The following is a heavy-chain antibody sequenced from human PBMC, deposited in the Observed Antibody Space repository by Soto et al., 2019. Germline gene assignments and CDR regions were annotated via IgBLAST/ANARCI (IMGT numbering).Heavy chain of an antibody. D-gene: IGHD1-26*01. V-gene: IGHV3-30-3*01. CDR1: WFSFLSYS. Sequence: GGALRLSCASSWFSFLSYSMAWVRQAPGKGLEWVAVISYDGSNKYYADSVKGRFTISRDNSKNTLYLQMNSLRAEDTAVYYCDSLAQFDPWGQGTLVTVSS. CDR3: DSLAQFDP. J-gene: IGHJ5*02. CDR2: ISYDGSNK.